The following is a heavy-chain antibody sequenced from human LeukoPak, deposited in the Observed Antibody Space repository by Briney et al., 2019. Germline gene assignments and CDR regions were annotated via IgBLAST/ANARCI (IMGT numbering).Heavy chain of an antibody. Sequence: TGGSLRLSCAASGFTFISYSMNWVRQAPGKGLEWVSYISSSSSTIYYADSVKGRFTISRDNAKNSLYLQMDSLRAEDTAVYYCARDLFGSSSLEYWGHGNLVTASS. D-gene: IGHD6-6*01. CDR3: ARDLFGSSSLEY. J-gene: IGHJ4*01. CDR1: GFTFISYS. V-gene: IGHV3-48*01. CDR2: ISSSSSTI.